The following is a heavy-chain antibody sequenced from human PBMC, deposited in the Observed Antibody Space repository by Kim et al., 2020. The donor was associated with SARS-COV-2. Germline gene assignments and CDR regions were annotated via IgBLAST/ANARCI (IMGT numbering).Heavy chain of an antibody. J-gene: IGHJ4*02. V-gene: IGHV4-59*13. CDR3: AVETLLRGSGSYYTGFDY. CDR2: IYYSGST. D-gene: IGHD3-10*02. CDR1: GGSISSYY. Sequence: SETLSLTCTVSGGSISSYYWSWIRQPPGKGLEWIGYIYYSGSTNYNPSLKSRVTISVDTSKNQFSLKLSSVTAADTAVYYCAVETLLRGSGSYYTGFDYWGQGTLVTVSS.